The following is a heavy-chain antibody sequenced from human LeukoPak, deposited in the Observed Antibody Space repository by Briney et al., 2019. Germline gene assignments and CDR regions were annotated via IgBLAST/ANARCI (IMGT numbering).Heavy chain of an antibody. Sequence: GGSLRLSCAASGFTFSSYAMHWVRQAPGKGLEYVSAISSNGGSTYYANSVKGRFTISRDNSKNTLYLQMGSLRAEDMAVYYCARDKGQQLGVDYWGQGTLVTVSS. D-gene: IGHD6-13*01. V-gene: IGHV3-64*01. CDR2: ISSNGGST. CDR1: GFTFSSYA. J-gene: IGHJ4*02. CDR3: ARDKGQQLGVDY.